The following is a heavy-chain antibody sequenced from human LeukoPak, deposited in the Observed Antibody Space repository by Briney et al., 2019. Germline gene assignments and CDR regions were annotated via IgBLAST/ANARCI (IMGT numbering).Heavy chain of an antibody. CDR2: IYYSGST. V-gene: IGHV4-39*01. D-gene: IGHD5-18*01. Sequence: PSETLPLTCTVSGGSISSSSYYWGWIRQPPGKGLEWIGSIYYSGSTYYNPSLKSRVTISVDTSKNQFSLKLSSVTAADTAVYYCTTWIQLTRSFDYWGQGTLVTVSS. CDR1: GGSISSSSYY. J-gene: IGHJ4*02. CDR3: TTWIQLTRSFDY.